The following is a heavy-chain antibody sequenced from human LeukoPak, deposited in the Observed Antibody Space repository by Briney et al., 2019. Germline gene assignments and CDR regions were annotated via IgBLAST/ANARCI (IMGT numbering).Heavy chain of an antibody. CDR3: ASDTLTNSVDY. D-gene: IGHD4-23*01. V-gene: IGHV1-46*01. CDR2: INPSGGSA. J-gene: IGHJ4*02. Sequence: GASVKVSCKASGYTFTTYYIHWVRQAPGQGHEWMGIINPSGGSASYAQKFQGRVTMTRDTSTSTVYMELSSLTSEDTAVYYCASDTLTNSVDYRGQGTLVTVSS. CDR1: GYTFTTYY.